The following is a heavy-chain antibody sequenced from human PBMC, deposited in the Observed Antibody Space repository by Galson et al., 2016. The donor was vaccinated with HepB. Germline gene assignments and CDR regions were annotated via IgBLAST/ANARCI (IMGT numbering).Heavy chain of an antibody. CDR2: IKQDGTEK. CDR1: GFTFSSNW. D-gene: IGHD1-1*01. CDR3: VSNAGWEFDY. J-gene: IGHJ4*02. V-gene: IGHV3-7*01. Sequence: SLRLSCAASGFTFSSNWMAWVRQAPGKGLEWVANIKQDGTEKYYVDSVKGRFTISKDNAKNSLYLQLNSLRAENTAVYYCVSNAGWEFDYWGQGTLVTVSS.